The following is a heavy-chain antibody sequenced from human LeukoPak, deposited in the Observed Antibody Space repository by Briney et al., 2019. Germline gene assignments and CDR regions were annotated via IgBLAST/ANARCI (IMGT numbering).Heavy chain of an antibody. CDR3: AREVGSRIFDY. V-gene: IGHV4-59*01. D-gene: IGHD1-26*01. CDR1: GGSLSSYY. CDR2: IYYSGST. J-gene: IGHJ4*02. Sequence: SETLSLTCTVSGGSLSSYYWSWIRQPPGKGLGWIGYIYYSGSTNYNPSLKSRVTISVDTSKNPFSLKLSSVTAADTAVYYCAREVGSRIFDYWGQGTLVTVSS.